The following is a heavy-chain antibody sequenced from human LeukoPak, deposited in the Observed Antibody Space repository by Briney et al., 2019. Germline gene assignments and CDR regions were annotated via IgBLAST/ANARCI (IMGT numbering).Heavy chain of an antibody. V-gene: IGHV3-23*01. CDR2: ISGSGDST. D-gene: IGHD4-23*01. CDR3: AKGDGGNFYFDY. Sequence: GGSLRLSCAASGFTFSSYAMHWVRQAPGKGLEWVSGISGSGDSTYYTDSVKGRFTISRDNSKNTLYLQMNGLRAEDTAVYYCAKGDGGNFYFDYWGQGTLVSVSS. J-gene: IGHJ4*02. CDR1: GFTFSSYA.